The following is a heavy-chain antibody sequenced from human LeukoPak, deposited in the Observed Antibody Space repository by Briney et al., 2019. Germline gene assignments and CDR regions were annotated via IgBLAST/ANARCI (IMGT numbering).Heavy chain of an antibody. Sequence: ASVQDSCKASGYTFTSNYMHWVRQATGQGLERMGIINPSGGSTSYAQKFQGRVTITADESTSTAYMELSSLRSEDTAVCYCARSSVRALVDRTWRRPTPYGGYFDYWGQGTLVTVSS. V-gene: IGHV1-46*01. D-gene: IGHD3-10*01. CDR2: INPSGGST. CDR1: GYTFTSNY. CDR3: ARSSVRALVDRTWRRPTPYGGYFDY. J-gene: IGHJ4*02.